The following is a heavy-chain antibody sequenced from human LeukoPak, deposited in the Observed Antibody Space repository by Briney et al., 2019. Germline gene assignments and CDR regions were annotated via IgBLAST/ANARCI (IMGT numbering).Heavy chain of an antibody. Sequence: SETLSLTCTVSGGSISSYYWSWIRQPPGKGLEWIGYIYYSGSANYNPSLKSRVTISVDASKNQFSLKLSSVTAADTAVYYCARGHYYYYMDVWGKGTTVTISS. V-gene: IGHV4-59*01. CDR2: IYYSGSA. CDR1: GGSISSYY. CDR3: ARGHYYYYMDV. J-gene: IGHJ6*03.